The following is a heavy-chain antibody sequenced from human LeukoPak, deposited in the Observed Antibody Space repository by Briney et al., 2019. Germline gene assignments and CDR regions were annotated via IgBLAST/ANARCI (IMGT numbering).Heavy chain of an antibody. V-gene: IGHV3-30*18. CDR3: AKEAGWKLELHY. D-gene: IGHD1-7*01. Sequence: GGSLRLSCAASGFTFSSYSMNWVRQAPGKGLEWVAVISNDGSDKYYADSVKGRFTISRDNSNNTLYLQMNSLRGEDTAVYYCAKEAGWKLELHYWGQGTLVTVSS. J-gene: IGHJ4*02. CDR2: ISNDGSDK. CDR1: GFTFSSYS.